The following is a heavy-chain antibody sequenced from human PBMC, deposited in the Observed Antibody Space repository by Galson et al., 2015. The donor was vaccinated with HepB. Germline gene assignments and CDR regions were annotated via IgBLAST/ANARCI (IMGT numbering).Heavy chain of an antibody. D-gene: IGHD3-10*01. V-gene: IGHV3-9*01. CDR1: GFTFADYA. J-gene: IGHJ6*02. Sequence: SLRLSCAASGFTFADYAMHWVRQAPGQGLEWVSGLSWHSATIGYADSVKGRFTISRDNAKNSLYLEMNSLRAEDTALYFCAKDMVTNILRGVIISHYPYCMDVWGQGTMVTVSS. CDR3: AKDMVTNILRGVIISHYPYCMDV. CDR2: LSWHSATI.